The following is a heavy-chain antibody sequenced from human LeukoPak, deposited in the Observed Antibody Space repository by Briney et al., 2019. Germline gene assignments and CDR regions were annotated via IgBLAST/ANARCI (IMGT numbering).Heavy chain of an antibody. Sequence: SETLSLTRTVSGGSISSSSYYWGWIRQPPGKGLEWIGSIYYSGSTYYNPSLKSRVTISVDTSKNQFSLELSSVTAADTAVYYCARYDYYFDYWGQGTLVTVSS. CDR2: IYYSGST. CDR1: GGSISSSSYY. CDR3: ARYDYYFDY. D-gene: IGHD2-21*02. J-gene: IGHJ4*02. V-gene: IGHV4-39*07.